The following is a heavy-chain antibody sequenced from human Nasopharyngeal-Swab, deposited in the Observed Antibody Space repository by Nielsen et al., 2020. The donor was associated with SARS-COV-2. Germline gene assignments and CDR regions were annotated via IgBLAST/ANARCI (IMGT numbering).Heavy chain of an antibody. CDR2: ISSSSSYI. CDR1: GFTFSSYS. D-gene: IGHD3-22*01. J-gene: IGHJ6*02. Sequence: GESLNISCAASGFTFSSYSMNWVRQAPGKGLEWVSSISSSSSYIYYADSVKGRFTISRDNAKNSLYLQMNSLRAEDTAVYYCVRESPVTMIVDYYYGMDVWGQGTTVTVSS. CDR3: VRESPVTMIVDYYYGMDV. V-gene: IGHV3-21*01.